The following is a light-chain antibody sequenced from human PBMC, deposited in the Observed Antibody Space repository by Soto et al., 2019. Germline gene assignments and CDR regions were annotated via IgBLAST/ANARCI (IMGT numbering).Light chain of an antibody. J-gene: IGLJ1*01. CDR3: QSYDSSLSAYV. Sequence: QSVLTQPPSVSEAPGQRVTISCTGSSSNIGAGYEAHWYQQVPGTAPKLLIYENNNRPSGVPDRFSGSKSGTSASLAITGLQAEDEAEYYCQSYDSSLSAYVFGTGTKFTVL. CDR2: ENN. V-gene: IGLV1-40*01. CDR1: SSNIGAGYE.